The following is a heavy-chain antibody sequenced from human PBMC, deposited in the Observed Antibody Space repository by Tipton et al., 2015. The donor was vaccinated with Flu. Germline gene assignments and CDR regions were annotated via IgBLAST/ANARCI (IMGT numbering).Heavy chain of an antibody. Sequence: TLSLTCVVYGGSFSGDYCSWIRQPPGKGLEWIGEVNHSGSTNYNPSLKSRVTISVDTSKSQFSLKLRSVTAADTAVYYCARGSGSGTYVIFDYWGQGTLVTVSS. CDR2: VNHSGST. CDR1: GGSFSGDY. V-gene: IGHV4-34*01. J-gene: IGHJ4*02. CDR3: ARGSGSGTYVIFDY. D-gene: IGHD3-10*01.